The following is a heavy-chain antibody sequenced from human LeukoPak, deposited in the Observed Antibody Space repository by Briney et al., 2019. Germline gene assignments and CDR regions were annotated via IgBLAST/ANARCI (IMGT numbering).Heavy chain of an antibody. Sequence: ASVKVSCKASGGTFSSYAISWVRQAPGQGREWMGGIIPIFGTANYAQKFQGRVTITTDESTSTAYMELSSLRSEDTAVYYCATRGVNWSFDYWGQGTLVTVSS. V-gene: IGHV1-69*05. J-gene: IGHJ4*02. CDR1: GGTFSSYA. D-gene: IGHD3-10*01. CDR3: ATRGVNWSFDY. CDR2: IIPIFGTA.